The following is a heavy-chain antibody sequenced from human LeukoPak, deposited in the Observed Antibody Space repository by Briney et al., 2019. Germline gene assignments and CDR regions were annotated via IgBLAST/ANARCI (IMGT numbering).Heavy chain of an antibody. J-gene: IGHJ4*02. V-gene: IGHV3-23*01. D-gene: IGHD2-2*01. CDR3: AKAARRSLGNCSSTSCYLFDY. CDR2: ISGSGGST. CDR1: GFTFSSYA. Sequence: GGSLRLSCAASGFTFSSYAMSWVRQAPGKGLEWVSAISGSGGSTYYADSVKGRFTISRDNSKNTLYLQMNSLRAEDTAVYYCAKAARRSLGNCSSTSCYLFDYWGQGTLVTVSS.